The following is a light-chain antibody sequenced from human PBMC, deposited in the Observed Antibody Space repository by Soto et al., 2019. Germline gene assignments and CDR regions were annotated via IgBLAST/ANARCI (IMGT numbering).Light chain of an antibody. CDR3: QHYKDWPPIT. CDR2: GAS. CDR1: QNININ. V-gene: IGKV3D-15*01. Sequence: EIVMTQSPVILSVSPGERATLSCRASQNININLAWYQQRPGQAPRVLIYGASSRASGIPDRFSGSGSGTDFTITSSTMEPDDFAFYYCQHYKDWPPITFGGGTRVDMK. J-gene: IGKJ4*01.